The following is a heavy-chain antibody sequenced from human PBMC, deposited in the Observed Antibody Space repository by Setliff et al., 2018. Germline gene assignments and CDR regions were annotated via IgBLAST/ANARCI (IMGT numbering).Heavy chain of an antibody. D-gene: IGHD6-13*01. CDR1: GGSISSYY. V-gene: IGHV4-4*07. Sequence: SETLTLTCTVSGGSISSYYWSWIRQPAGKGLEWIGRIYTSGSTNYNPSLKSRVTMSVDTSKNQFSLKLSSVTAADTAVYYCARAGGGSSFTAYYYYYYMDVWGKGTTVTVSS. CDR2: IYTSGST. J-gene: IGHJ6*03. CDR3: ARAGGGSSFTAYYYYYYMDV.